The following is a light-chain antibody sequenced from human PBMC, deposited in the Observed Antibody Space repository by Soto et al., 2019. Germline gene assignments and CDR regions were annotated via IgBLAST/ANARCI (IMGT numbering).Light chain of an antibody. CDR2: GAS. V-gene: IGKV3-20*01. J-gene: IGKJ3*01. CDR1: QSVSSIY. CDR3: QQFGSSPLFT. Sequence: EIVLTQSPGTLSLSPGERATLSCRASQSVSSIYLAWYQQKPGQAPRLLIYGASSRATGIPDRFSGSGSGTDFTLTISRLEPEDFAVYYCQQFGSSPLFTFGPGTKVYVK.